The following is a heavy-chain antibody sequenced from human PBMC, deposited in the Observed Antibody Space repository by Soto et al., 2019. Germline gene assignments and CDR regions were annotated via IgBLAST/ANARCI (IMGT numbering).Heavy chain of an antibody. CDR1: GFSFSTYT. Sequence: EVQLLESGGGLVQPGGSLRLSCAASGFSFSTYTMSRVRRAPGKGLEWVSAISGSGGSPSYADSVQGRFTISRDNPKKKLYLQMNSLRAEDTAVYYCAKARCTTSNCYVPDYWGQGTLVTVSS. CDR2: ISGSGGSP. J-gene: IGHJ4*02. V-gene: IGHV3-23*01. CDR3: AKARCTTSNCYVPDY. D-gene: IGHD2-8*01.